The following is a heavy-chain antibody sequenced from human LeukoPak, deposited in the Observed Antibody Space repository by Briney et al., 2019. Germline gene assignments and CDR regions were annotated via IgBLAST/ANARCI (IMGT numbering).Heavy chain of an antibody. Sequence: GASVKVSCKASGGTFSSYAISWVRQAPGQGLEWMGGIIPIFGTANYAQKFQGRVTITTGESTSTAYMELSSLRSEDTAVYYCVVAYYDSSGTNAGYYYYYMDVWGKGTTVTVSS. J-gene: IGHJ6*03. CDR3: VVAYYDSSGTNAGYYYYYMDV. CDR1: GGTFSSYA. CDR2: IIPIFGTA. D-gene: IGHD3-22*01. V-gene: IGHV1-69*05.